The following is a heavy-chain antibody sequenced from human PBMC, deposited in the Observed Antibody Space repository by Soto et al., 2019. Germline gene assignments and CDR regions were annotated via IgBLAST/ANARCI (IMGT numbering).Heavy chain of an antibody. CDR3: ATDKFLSYDFWSGSPPG. Sequence: ASVKVSCKVSGYTLTELSMHWVRQAPGKGLEWMGGFDPEDGETIYAQKFQGRVTMTEDTSTDTAYMGLSSLRSEDTAVYYCATDKFLSYDFWSGSPPGWGQGTLVTVSS. CDR2: FDPEDGET. V-gene: IGHV1-24*01. D-gene: IGHD3-3*01. J-gene: IGHJ4*02. CDR1: GYTLTELS.